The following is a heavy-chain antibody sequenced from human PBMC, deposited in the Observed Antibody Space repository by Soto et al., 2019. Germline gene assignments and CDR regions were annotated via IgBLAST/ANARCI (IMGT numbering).Heavy chain of an antibody. CDR2: ISYDGTNK. V-gene: IGHV3-30-3*01. J-gene: IGHJ4*02. CDR1: GFSFSISP. CDR3: ARDPKTSGGQHWAFNYFDS. Sequence: ESGGGVVQPGRSLRLSCAASGFSFSISPMHWVRQAPGKGPEWVALISYDGTNKFYADSVKGRFTISRDNSKSTLYLQVDSLRPEDAAVYYCARDPKTSGGQHWAFNYFDSWGQGTLVNVSS. D-gene: IGHD7-27*01.